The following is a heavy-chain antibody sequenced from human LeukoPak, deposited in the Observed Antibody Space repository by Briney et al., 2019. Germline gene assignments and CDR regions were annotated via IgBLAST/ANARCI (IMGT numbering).Heavy chain of an antibody. CDR1: RYTFTGYY. D-gene: IGHD2-8*02. Sequence: ASVKVSCKASRYTFTGYYMHWVRQAPGQGLEWMGWINPNSGGTNYAQKFQGRVTMTRDTSISTAYMELSRLRSDDTAVYYCARGAGGVRLYFDYWGQGTLATVSS. V-gene: IGHV1-2*02. CDR2: INPNSGGT. J-gene: IGHJ4*02. CDR3: ARGAGGVRLYFDY.